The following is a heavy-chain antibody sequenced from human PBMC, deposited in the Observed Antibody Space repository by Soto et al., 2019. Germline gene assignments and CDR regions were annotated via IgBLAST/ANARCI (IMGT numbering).Heavy chain of an antibody. J-gene: IGHJ6*01. V-gene: IGHV1-69*01. CDR1: GGTFSSYA. D-gene: IGHD2-15*01. CDR2: IIPIFGTA. CDR3: ARRAGYCSGGSGYSIDKDYYYYYGMDV. Sequence: QVQLVQSGAEVKKPGSSVKVSCKASGGTFSSYAISWVRQAPGQGLEWMGGIIPIFGTANYAQKFQGRVTITADESTSTAYMELSSLRSEDTAVYYCARRAGYCSGGSGYSIDKDYYYYYGMDVW.